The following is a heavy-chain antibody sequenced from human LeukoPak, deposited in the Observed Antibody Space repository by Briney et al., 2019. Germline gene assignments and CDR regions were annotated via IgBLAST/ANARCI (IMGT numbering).Heavy chain of an antibody. D-gene: IGHD5-12*01. CDR1: GYTFTSYA. CDR3: ARSPIVATTHYNWFDP. V-gene: IGHV1-3*01. CDR2: INAGNGNT. Sequence: SVKVSCKASGYTFTSYAMHWVRQAPGQRLEWMGWINAGNGNTKYSQKFQGRVTVTRGTSASTAYMELSSLRSEDTAVYYCARSPIVATTHYNWFDPWGQGTLVTVSS. J-gene: IGHJ5*02.